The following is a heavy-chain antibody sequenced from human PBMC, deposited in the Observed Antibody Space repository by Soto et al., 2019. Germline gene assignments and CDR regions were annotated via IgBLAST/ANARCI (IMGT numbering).Heavy chain of an antibody. J-gene: IGHJ6*02. D-gene: IGHD2-15*01. V-gene: IGHV1-18*01. CDR3: AREGGRSRSPLLLYYYYYGMDV. CDR1: GYTFTSYG. CDR2: ISAYNGNT. Sequence: ASVKVSCKASGYTFTSYGISWVRQAPGQGLEWMGWISAYNGNTNYAQKLQGRVTMTTDTSTSTAYMELRSLRSDDTAVYYCAREGGRSRSPLLLYYYYYGMDVWGQGTTVTVSS.